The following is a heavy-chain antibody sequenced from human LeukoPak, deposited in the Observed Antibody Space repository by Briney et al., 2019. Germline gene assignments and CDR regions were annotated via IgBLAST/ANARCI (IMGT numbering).Heavy chain of an antibody. CDR1: GFTFSSYA. CDR3: ARARSGIPDY. V-gene: IGHV4-31*02. CDR2: IYYSGST. D-gene: IGHD1-14*01. J-gene: IGHJ4*02. Sequence: LRLSCAASGFTFSSYAMSWIRQHPGKGLEWIGYIYYSGSTYYNPSLKSRVTISVDTSKNQFSLKLSSVTAADTAVYYCARARSGIPDYWGQGTLVTVSS.